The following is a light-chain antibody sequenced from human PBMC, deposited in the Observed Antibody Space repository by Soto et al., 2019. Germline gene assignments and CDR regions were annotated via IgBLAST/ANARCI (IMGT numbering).Light chain of an antibody. CDR1: SSDVGAYNY. CDR2: EVS. J-gene: IGLJ1*01. V-gene: IGLV2-8*01. CDR3: SSSAGSHTL. Sequence: QSALTQPPSASGSPGQSVTISCTGTSSDVGAYNYVSWYQQHPGKAPKLMIYEVSKRPSGVPDRFSGSKSGNTASLTVSGLQAEDEADYYCSSSAGSHTLFGTGTKVTVL.